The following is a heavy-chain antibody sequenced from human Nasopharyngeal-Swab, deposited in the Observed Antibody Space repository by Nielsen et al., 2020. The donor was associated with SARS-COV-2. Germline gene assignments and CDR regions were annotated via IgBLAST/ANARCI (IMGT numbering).Heavy chain of an antibody. CDR3: ARPGSSGSYDAFDI. V-gene: IGHV3-74*01. Sequence: GESLKISCAASGFTFSSYWMHWVGQAQGKGLVWVSRINSDGSSTRDADSVKGRFTISRDNAKNTLYLQMNSLRAEDTAVYYCARPGSSGSYDAFDIWGQGTMVTVSS. CDR2: INSDGSST. CDR1: GFTFSSYW. J-gene: IGHJ3*02. D-gene: IGHD6-19*01.